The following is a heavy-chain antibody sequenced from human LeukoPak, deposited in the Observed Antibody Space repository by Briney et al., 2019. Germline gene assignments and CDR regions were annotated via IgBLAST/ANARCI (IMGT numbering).Heavy chain of an antibody. D-gene: IGHD2-21*02. V-gene: IGHV4-39*02. Sequence: KTSETLSLTCTVSGGSISSSSYYWGWIRQPPGKGLEWIGSIYYSGSTYYNPSLKSRVTISVDTSKNQFSLQLNSVTPEDTAVYYCAGDPLGDWYYFDYWGQGTLVTVSS. CDR2: IYYSGST. CDR1: GGSISSSSYY. J-gene: IGHJ4*02. CDR3: AGDPLGDWYYFDY.